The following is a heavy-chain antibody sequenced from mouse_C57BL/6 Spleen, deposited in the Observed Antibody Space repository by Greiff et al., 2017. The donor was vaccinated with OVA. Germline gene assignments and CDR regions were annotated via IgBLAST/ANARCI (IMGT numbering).Heavy chain of an antibody. D-gene: IGHD2-1*01. CDR1: GFTFSSYA. Sequence: EVKLMESGGGLVKPGGSLKLSCAASGFTFSSYAMSWVRQTPEKRLEWVATISDGGSYTYYPDNVKGRFTISRDNAKNNLYLQMSHLKSEDTAMYYCARGGNYGYFDYWGQGTTLTVSS. J-gene: IGHJ2*01. CDR2: ISDGGSYT. V-gene: IGHV5-4*03. CDR3: ARGGNYGYFDY.